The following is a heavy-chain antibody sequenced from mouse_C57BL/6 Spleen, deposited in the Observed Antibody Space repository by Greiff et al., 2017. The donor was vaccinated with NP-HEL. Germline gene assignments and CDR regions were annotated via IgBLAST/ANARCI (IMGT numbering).Heavy chain of an antibody. V-gene: IGHV1-19*01. CDR1: GYTFTDYY. Sequence: EVQLQQSGPVLVKPGASVKMSCKASGYTFTDYYMNWVKQSHGKSLEWIGVINPYDGGTSYKQKFKGKATLTVDKSSSTAYMELNSLTSEDSAVYYCARELRLLFDYWGQGTTLTVSS. D-gene: IGHD3-2*02. J-gene: IGHJ2*01. CDR3: ARELRLLFDY. CDR2: INPYDGGT.